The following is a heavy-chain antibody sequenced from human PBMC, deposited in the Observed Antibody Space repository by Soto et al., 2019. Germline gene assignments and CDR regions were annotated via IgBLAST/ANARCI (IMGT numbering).Heavy chain of an antibody. Sequence: QLQLQESGPGLVKPSETLFLTCTVSGGSISSRSYFWGWIRQPPGKGLEWIGSVSYNVRTYYNPSRQRRLTMSVDTSKNQFFLKLSSVTAADAAVYYCARQAVDEGYSSGWYFDSWGQGTLVTVSS. CDR3: ARQAVDEGYSSGWYFDS. CDR1: GGSISSRSYF. V-gene: IGHV4-39*01. J-gene: IGHJ4*02. D-gene: IGHD6-19*01. CDR2: VSYNVRT.